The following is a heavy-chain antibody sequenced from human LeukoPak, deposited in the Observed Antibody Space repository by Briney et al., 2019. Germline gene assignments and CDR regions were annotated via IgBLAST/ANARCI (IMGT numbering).Heavy chain of an antibody. CDR1: GGSFSGYY. J-gene: IGHJ4*02. V-gene: IGHV4-34*01. D-gene: IGHD2-15*01. CDR2: INHSGST. CDR3: ARVLVAAAVDY. Sequence: SETLSLTCAVYGGSFSGYYWSWIRQPPGKGLEWIGEINHSGSTNYNPSLKSRVTISVDTSKNQFSLKLSSVTAADTAVYYCARVLVAAAVDYWGQGTLVTVSS.